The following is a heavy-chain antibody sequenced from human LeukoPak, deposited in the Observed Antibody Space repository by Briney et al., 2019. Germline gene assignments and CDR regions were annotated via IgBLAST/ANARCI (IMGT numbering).Heavy chain of an antibody. CDR1: GGPITGSY. D-gene: IGHD3-16*01. J-gene: IGHJ4*02. V-gene: IGHV4-59*08. CDR3: ARHYHGD. CDR2: IYYSGTT. Sequence: SETLSLTCTVSGGPITGSYWSWIRQPPGKGLEWIGYIYYSGTTYYNPSLKSRVSISVDTSKNQFSLKLSSVTAADTAVYYCARHYHGDWGQGTLVTVSS.